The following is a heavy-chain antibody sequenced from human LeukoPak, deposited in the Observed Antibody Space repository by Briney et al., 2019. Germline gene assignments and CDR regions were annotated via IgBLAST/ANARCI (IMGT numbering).Heavy chain of an antibody. CDR2: ISSSGDSI. CDR3: ARLVGPHFDY. Sequence: GGSLRLSCAASGFTFTDYFMNWIRQAPGKGLEWLSYISSSGDSIYYADSVKGRFTISRDNAKNTLYLQINTLRAEDTAVYYCARLVGPHFDYWGQGTLVTVSS. CDR1: GFTFTDYF. V-gene: IGHV3-11*01. J-gene: IGHJ4*02. D-gene: IGHD1-26*01.